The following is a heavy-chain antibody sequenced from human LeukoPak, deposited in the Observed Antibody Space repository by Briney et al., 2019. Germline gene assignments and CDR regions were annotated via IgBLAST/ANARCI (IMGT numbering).Heavy chain of an antibody. D-gene: IGHD3-16*01. V-gene: IGHV3-7*03. CDR1: GFTFYNYW. CDR3: ARGGGLDV. J-gene: IGHJ6*02. Sequence: GGSLRLSCAASGFTFYNYWMSWVRQAPGKGLEWVACIKGDGSERYHVDSVKGRFTISRDNAKNSLYLQMNSLRVEDTAVYFCARGGGLDVWGQGATVTVSS. CDR2: IKGDGSER.